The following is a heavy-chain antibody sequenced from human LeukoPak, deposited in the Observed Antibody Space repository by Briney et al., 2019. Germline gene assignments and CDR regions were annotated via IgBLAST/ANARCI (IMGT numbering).Heavy chain of an antibody. CDR2: IYYSGST. D-gene: IGHD3-22*01. CDR1: GGSISCYY. V-gene: IGHV4-59*08. J-gene: IGHJ4*02. CDR3: ARHYDSSGYYPYYFDY. Sequence: SETLSLTCTVSGGSISCYYWSWLRQPPGKGLEWIGYIYYSGSTNYNPSLKSRVTISVDTSKNQFSLKLSSVTAADTAVYYCARHYDSSGYYPYYFDYWGQGTLVTVSS.